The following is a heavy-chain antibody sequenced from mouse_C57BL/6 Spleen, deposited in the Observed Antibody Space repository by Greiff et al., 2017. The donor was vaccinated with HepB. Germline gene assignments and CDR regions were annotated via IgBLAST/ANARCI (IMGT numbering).Heavy chain of an antibody. J-gene: IGHJ3*01. Sequence: QVQLQQPGAELVRPGSSVKLSCKASGYTFTSYWMDWVKQRPGQGLEWIGNIYPSDSETHYNQKFKDKATLTVDKSSSTAYMQLSSLTSEDSAVYYCARSGHYSNYFFAYWGQGTLVTVSA. V-gene: IGHV1-61*01. CDR3: ARSGHYSNYFFAY. CDR2: IYPSDSET. CDR1: GYTFTSYW. D-gene: IGHD2-5*01.